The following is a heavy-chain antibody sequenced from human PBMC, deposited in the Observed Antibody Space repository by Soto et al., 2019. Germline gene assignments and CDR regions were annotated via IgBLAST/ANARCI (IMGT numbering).Heavy chain of an antibody. CDR3: AKDFELGDGYATYFDY. D-gene: IGHD5-12*01. V-gene: IGHV3-23*01. CDR1: GFTFSSYA. Sequence: GGSLRLSCAASGFTFSSYAMSWVRQAPGKGLEWVSAISGSGGSTYYADSVKGRFTISRDNSKNTLYLQMNSLRAEDTAVYYCAKDFELGDGYATYFDYWGQGTLVTVSS. J-gene: IGHJ4*02. CDR2: ISGSGGST.